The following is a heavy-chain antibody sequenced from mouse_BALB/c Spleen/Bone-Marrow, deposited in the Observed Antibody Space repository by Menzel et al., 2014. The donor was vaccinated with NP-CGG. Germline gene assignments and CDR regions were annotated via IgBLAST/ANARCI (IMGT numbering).Heavy chain of an antibody. Sequence: QVQLKESGPGLVAPSQSLSITCTVSGFSLTNHGVHWVRQPSGKRLEWLGVIWAGGSTNYNSAHKSRLSISKDNSKSQVFLKMISLQTDDTAMYYYARVTSSAVGAMDYWGQGTSVTVSS. CDR2: IWAGGST. J-gene: IGHJ4*01. D-gene: IGHD3-2*02. CDR1: GFSLTNHG. V-gene: IGHV2-9*02. CDR3: ARVTSSAVGAMDY.